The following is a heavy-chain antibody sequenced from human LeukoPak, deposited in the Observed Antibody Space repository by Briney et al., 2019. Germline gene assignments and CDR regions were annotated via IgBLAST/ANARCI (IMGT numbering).Heavy chain of an antibody. Sequence: GGSLRLSCVVSGIPFSDFYMNWIRQAPGKRLEWISYISSSSSYTDYAESVKGRLTISRDNAKSALYLEMNDLRVEDTAVYYCAAGTAADYWGQGTLVIVSS. D-gene: IGHD6-13*01. CDR3: AAGTAADY. CDR2: ISSSSSYT. J-gene: IGHJ4*02. CDR1: GIPFSDFY. V-gene: IGHV3-11*03.